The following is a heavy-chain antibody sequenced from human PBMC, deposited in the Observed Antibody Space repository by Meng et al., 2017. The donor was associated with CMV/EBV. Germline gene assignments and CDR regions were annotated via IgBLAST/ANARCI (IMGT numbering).Heavy chain of an antibody. CDR3: ASTARNYYYYGMDV. CDR1: GFAVSGNY. CDR2: IYSGGST. J-gene: IGHJ6*02. D-gene: IGHD2-21*02. V-gene: IGHV3-53*05. Sequence: GESLKISCAASGFAVSGNYMSWVRQAPGKGLQWVSVIYSGGSTYYADSVKGRFTISRDNSKNTLYLQMNSLRPEDTAVYYCASTARNYYYYGMDVWGQGTTVTVSS.